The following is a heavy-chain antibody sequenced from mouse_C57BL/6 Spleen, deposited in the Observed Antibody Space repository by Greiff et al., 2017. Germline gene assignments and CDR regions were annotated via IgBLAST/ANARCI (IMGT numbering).Heavy chain of an antibody. CDR1: GYTFTSYW. CDR3: AREGWTSDVEVYWYFDV. D-gene: IGHD1-1*02. J-gene: IGHJ1*03. V-gene: IGHV1-55*01. CDR2: IYPGSGST. Sequence: QVQLQQPGAELVKPGASVKMSCKASGYTFTSYWITWVKQRPGQGLEWIGDIYPGSGSTNYNEKFKSKATLTVDTSSSTAYMQLSSLTSEDSAVYYCAREGWTSDVEVYWYFDVWGTGTTVTVSS.